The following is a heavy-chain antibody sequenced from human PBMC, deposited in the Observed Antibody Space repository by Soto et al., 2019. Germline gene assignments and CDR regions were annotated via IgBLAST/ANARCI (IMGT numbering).Heavy chain of an antibody. D-gene: IGHD4-4*01. CDR3: AKETDYSNFYFDY. Sequence: EVQLLESGGGLVQPGGSLRLSCAASGFTFNFYAMNWVRQAPGKGLEWVSTISGSGGTTYFADSVKGRFTISRDNSKNTMYLQMNSLRVDDTAMYYCAKETDYSNFYFDYWGQGTLVIVSS. CDR2: ISGSGGTT. J-gene: IGHJ4*02. V-gene: IGHV3-23*01. CDR1: GFTFNFYA.